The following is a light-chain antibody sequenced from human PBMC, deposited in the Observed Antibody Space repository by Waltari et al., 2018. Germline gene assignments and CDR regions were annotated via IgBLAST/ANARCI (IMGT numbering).Light chain of an antibody. CDR2: DDS. J-gene: IGLJ2*01. Sequence: SYVLTQPPSVSVAPGQTARITCGGINIGRKGVPWYQQKPGQAPVLAVYDDSDRPSGIPERFSGSNSGNPATLTISRVAAGDEADYYCQVWDSSSDHVVFGGGTKLTVL. CDR1: NIGRKG. CDR3: QVWDSSSDHVV. V-gene: IGLV3-21*02.